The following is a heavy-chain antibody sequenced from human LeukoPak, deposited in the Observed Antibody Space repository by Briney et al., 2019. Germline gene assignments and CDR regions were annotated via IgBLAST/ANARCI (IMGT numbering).Heavy chain of an antibody. CDR3: ASHPKWFGELVTY. CDR2: ISTSSSYI. D-gene: IGHD3-10*01. Sequence: PGGSLRLSCAASGFTFSSYSMNWVRQAPGKGLEWVSSISTSSSYIYYADSVKGRFTISRDNAKHSLYLQMNSLRAEATAVYYCASHPKWFGELVTYWGQGTLVTVSS. J-gene: IGHJ4*02. CDR1: GFTFSSYS. V-gene: IGHV3-21*01.